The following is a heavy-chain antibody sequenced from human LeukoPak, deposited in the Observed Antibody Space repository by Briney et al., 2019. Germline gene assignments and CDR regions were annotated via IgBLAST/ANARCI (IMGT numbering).Heavy chain of an antibody. V-gene: IGHV3-23*01. J-gene: IGHJ4*02. D-gene: IGHD3-22*01. CDR2: ISSSGGGT. CDR3: AKGHLSSTYYYDSSGYPLDY. Sequence: GGSLRLSCAASGFTFSSYSMNWVRQAPGKGLEWVSAISSSGGGTYYADSVKGRFTISRDNSKNTLYLQMNSLRAEDTAVYYCAKGHLSSTYYYDSSGYPLDYWGQGTLVTVSS. CDR1: GFTFSSYS.